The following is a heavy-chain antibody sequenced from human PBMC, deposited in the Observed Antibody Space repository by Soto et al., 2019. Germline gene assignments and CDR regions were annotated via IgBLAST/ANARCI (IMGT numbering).Heavy chain of an antibody. CDR1: GYTFTSYY. J-gene: IGHJ4*02. D-gene: IGHD3-10*01. CDR3: ARDALLMVRGVILDY. Sequence: ASVKVSCKASGYTFTSYYMHWVRQAPGQGLEWMGIINPSGGSTSYAQKFQGRVTMTRDTSTSTVYMELSSLRSEDTAVYYCARDALLMVRGVILDYWGQGTLVTVSS. CDR2: INPSGGST. V-gene: IGHV1-46*03.